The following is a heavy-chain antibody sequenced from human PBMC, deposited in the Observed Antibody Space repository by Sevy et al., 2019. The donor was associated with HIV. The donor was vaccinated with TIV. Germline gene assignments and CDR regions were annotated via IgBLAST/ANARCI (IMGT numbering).Heavy chain of an antibody. CDR1: GFTFSSYS. CDR3: AREFDSSSWYRYYYYGMDV. D-gene: IGHD6-13*01. V-gene: IGHV3-48*01. J-gene: IGHJ6*02. Sequence: GGSLRLSCAASGFTFSSYSMNWVRQAPGKGLEWVSYISSSSSTIYYSDSVKGRFTISRDNAKNSLYLQMNSLRAEDTAVYYRAREFDSSSWYRYYYYGMDVWGQGTTVTVSS. CDR2: ISSSSSTI.